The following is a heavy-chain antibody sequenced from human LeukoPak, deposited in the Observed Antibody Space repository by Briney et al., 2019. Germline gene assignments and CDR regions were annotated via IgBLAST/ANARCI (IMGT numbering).Heavy chain of an antibody. CDR3: ARGGSGSSCSWLDP. J-gene: IGHJ5*02. CDR2: INPNSGGT. V-gene: IGHV1-2*02. CDR1: GYTFTGYY. D-gene: IGHD3-10*01. Sequence: GASVKVSCKASGYTFTGYYIHWVRQAPGQGLECMGWINPNSGGTNYAQKFQGRVTMTRDTAISTAYMELSRLRSDGTAVYYCARGGSGSSCSWLDPWGQGTLVTVSS.